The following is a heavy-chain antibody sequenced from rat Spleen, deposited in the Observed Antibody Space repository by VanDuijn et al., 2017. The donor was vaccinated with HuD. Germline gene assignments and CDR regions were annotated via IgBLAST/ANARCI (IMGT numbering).Heavy chain of an antibody. J-gene: IGHJ1*01. V-gene: IGHV5-25*01. D-gene: IGHD4-3*01. CDR3: ARHRNSGYWYFDF. CDR1: GFTFSNYD. Sequence: EVQLVESGGGLVQPGRSLKLSCAASGFTFSNYDMAWVRQAPTKGLEWVASIVTSGGTTYYRDSVKGRFTVSRDNAKSTLYLQMDSLRSEDTATYYCARHRNSGYWYFDFWGPGTMVTVSS. CDR2: IVTSGGTT.